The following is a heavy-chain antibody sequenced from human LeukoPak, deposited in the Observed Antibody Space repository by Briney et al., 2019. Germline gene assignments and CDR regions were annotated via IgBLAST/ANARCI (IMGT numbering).Heavy chain of an antibody. J-gene: IGHJ3*02. V-gene: IGHV3-9*03. CDR2: ISWNSGSI. D-gene: IGHD2-15*01. CDR3: AKDMVVVAATYAFDI. Sequence: AGGSLRLSCAPSGFTFDDYAMRWVRQAPGKGLEWVSGISWNSGSIGYADSVKGRFTISRDNAKNSLYLQMNSLRAEDMALYYCAKDMVVVAATYAFDIWGQGTMVTVS. CDR1: GFTFDDYA.